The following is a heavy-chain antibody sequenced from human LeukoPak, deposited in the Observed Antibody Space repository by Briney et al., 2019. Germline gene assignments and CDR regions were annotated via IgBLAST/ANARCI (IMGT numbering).Heavy chain of an antibody. CDR2: ISAYNGNT. CDR3: ARITLRYFDWLPIHTGTDWFDL. D-gene: IGHD3-9*01. V-gene: IGHV1-18*01. Sequence: ASVKVSCKASGYTFTSYGISWVRQAPGQGLEWMGWISAYNGNTNYAQKLQGRVTMTTDTSTSTAYMELRSLRSDDTAVYYCARITLRYFDWLPIHTGTDWFDLWGQGTLVTVSS. CDR1: GYTFTSYG. J-gene: IGHJ5*02.